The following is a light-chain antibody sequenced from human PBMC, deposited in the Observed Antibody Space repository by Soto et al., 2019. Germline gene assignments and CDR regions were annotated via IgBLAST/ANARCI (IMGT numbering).Light chain of an antibody. V-gene: IGKV3-20*01. Sequence: EMVMTQYPATLSVSPGERATLSCRASQSVTSYLAWYQQKAGQAPRLLIYAASRRATGIPDRFSGSGSGTDFTLTISRLEPEDFAVYYCQQYGSSPWTFGQGTKVDI. J-gene: IGKJ1*01. CDR3: QQYGSSPWT. CDR2: AAS. CDR1: QSVTSY.